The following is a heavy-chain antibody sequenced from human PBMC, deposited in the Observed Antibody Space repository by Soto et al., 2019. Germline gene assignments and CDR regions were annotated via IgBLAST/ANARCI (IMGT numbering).Heavy chain of an antibody. CDR3: AKRDGRDYDFWSGYYCVDY. Sequence: GGSLRLSCAASGFTFSSYAMSWVRQAPGKGLEWVSAISGSGGSTYYADSVKGRFTISRDNSKNTLYLQMNSLRAEDTAVYYCAKRDGRDYDFWSGYYCVDYWGQGTLVTVSS. V-gene: IGHV3-23*01. CDR1: GFTFSSYA. J-gene: IGHJ4*02. CDR2: ISGSGGST. D-gene: IGHD3-3*01.